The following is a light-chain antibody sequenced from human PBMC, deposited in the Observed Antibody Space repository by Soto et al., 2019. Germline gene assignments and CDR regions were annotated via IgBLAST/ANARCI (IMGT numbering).Light chain of an antibody. CDR3: QQYNSYSRT. CDR1: QSITNW. J-gene: IGKJ1*01. V-gene: IGKV1-5*01. CDR2: DAS. Sequence: DIQMTQSPSTLPASVGDRVTITCLVSQSITNWLAWYQQKPGKAPTLLIYDASILESGVPSRFSGSGSGTEFALTISSLQPDDFATYYCQQYNSYSRTFGQGTKVDIK.